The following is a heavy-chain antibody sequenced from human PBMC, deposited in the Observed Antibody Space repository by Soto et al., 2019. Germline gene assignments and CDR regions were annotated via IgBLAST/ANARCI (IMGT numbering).Heavy chain of an antibody. Sequence: EVQLVESGGGLVQPGGSLRLSCAASGFTFSSYTMHWVRQAPGKGLEYVSAISSNGGSTYYANSVKGRFTISRDNSKNTLYLQMGSLRAEDMAVYYCARDGDDYGAYGGFDYWGQGTLVTVSS. CDR3: ARDGDDYGAYGGFDY. CDR1: GFTFSSYT. CDR2: ISSNGGST. V-gene: IGHV3-64*01. D-gene: IGHD4-17*01. J-gene: IGHJ4*02.